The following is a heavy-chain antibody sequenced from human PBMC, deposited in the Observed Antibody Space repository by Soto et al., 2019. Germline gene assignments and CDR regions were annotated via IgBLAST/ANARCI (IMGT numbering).Heavy chain of an antibody. CDR1: DGSITRYY. D-gene: IGHD3-10*01. Sequence: SETLSLTCTVSDGSITRYYWSWIRQHPGKGLEWIGYIYYSGSTYYNPSLKSRVTISVDTSKNQFSLKLSSVTAADTAVYYCARTSSSFRRMVRGADYYYGMDVWGQGTTVTVSS. V-gene: IGHV4-59*06. CDR2: IYYSGST. CDR3: ARTSSSFRRMVRGADYYYGMDV. J-gene: IGHJ6*02.